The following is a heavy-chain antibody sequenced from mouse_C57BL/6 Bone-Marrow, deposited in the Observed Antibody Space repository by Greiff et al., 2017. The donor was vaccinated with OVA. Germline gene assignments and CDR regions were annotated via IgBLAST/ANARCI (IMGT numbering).Heavy chain of an antibody. Sequence: EVQLVESGAELVRPGASVKLSCTASGFNIKDDYMHWVKQRPEQGLEWIGWIDPENGDTEYASKFQGKATITADTSSNTAYLQLSSLTSEDTAVYYCTPYYYGSSHPFAYWGQGTLVTVSA. CDR1: GFNIKDDY. CDR2: IDPENGDT. V-gene: IGHV14-4*01. D-gene: IGHD1-1*01. J-gene: IGHJ3*01. CDR3: TPYYYGSSHPFAY.